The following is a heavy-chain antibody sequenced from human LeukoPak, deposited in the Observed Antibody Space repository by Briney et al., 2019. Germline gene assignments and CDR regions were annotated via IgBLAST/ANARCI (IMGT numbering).Heavy chain of an antibody. Sequence: GGSLRLSCAASGFTFSSYAMSWVRQAPGKGLEWVSAISGSGGSTYYADSVKGRFTISRDNSKNTLYLQMNSLRAEDTAVYYYAKQVVILKYYFDYWGQGTLVTVSS. J-gene: IGHJ4*02. CDR2: ISGSGGST. D-gene: IGHD3-22*01. CDR1: GFTFSSYA. CDR3: AKQVVILKYYFDY. V-gene: IGHV3-23*01.